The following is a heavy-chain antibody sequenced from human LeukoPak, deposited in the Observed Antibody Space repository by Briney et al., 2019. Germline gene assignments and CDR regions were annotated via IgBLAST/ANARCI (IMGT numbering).Heavy chain of an antibody. D-gene: IGHD2-2*01. CDR1: GGSISTYY. CDR2: IYYIGST. J-gene: IGHJ3*02. CDR3: ARFLKPSAMYAFDI. V-gene: IGHV4-59*01. Sequence: PETLSLTCTVSGGSISTYYWSWIRQPPGKGLEWIGYIYYIGSTNYSPSLKSRVTISVDTSKNQFSLKLSSVTAADTAVYYCARFLKPSAMYAFDIWGQGTMVTVSS.